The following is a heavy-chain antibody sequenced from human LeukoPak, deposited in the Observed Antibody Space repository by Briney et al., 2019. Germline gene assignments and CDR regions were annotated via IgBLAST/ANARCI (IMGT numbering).Heavy chain of an antibody. CDR2: IRRETDGGTT. Sequence: GGSLRLSCAASGFTFSSYSMNWVRHAPGKGLEWVGHIRRETDGGTTDYAAPVKGRFTISRDDSKRTLFVHMNSLKPENTAVYYCTTAAFHWGQGTLVTVSS. D-gene: IGHD6-25*01. CDR1: GFTFSSYS. J-gene: IGHJ1*01. CDR3: TTAAFH. V-gene: IGHV3-15*01.